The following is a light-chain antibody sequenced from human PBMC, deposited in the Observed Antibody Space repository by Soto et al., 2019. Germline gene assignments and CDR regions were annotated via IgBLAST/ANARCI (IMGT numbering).Light chain of an antibody. V-gene: IGKV3-20*01. Sequence: EIVLTQSPGTLSLSPGERATLSCRASQSVISTYLAWYQQKPGQAPRLLIYGTSSRPTGIPDRFNGSGSGTDFTLTISRLEPEDFAGYYCQQYGSSPPYTFGQGTKLEIK. CDR3: QQYGSSPPYT. J-gene: IGKJ2*01. CDR1: QSVISTY. CDR2: GTS.